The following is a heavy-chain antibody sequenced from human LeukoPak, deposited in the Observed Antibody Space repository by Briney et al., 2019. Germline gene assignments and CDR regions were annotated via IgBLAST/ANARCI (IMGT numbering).Heavy chain of an antibody. D-gene: IGHD5-12*01. CDR2: ISTRDGSI. Sequence: GASVKVSCKASGYTFTRYAIHWVRQAPGQRLEWMGWISTRDGSIRYSQNFQGRVTITRDTSASTVYMELSSLRSEDTAIYYCATEGSSWGVIVAGNYWGQGTPVTVSS. V-gene: IGHV1-3*04. CDR3: ATEGSSWGVIVAGNY. J-gene: IGHJ4*02. CDR1: GYTFTRYA.